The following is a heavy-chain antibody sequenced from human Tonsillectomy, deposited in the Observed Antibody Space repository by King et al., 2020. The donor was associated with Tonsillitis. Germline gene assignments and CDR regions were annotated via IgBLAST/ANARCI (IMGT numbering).Heavy chain of an antibody. D-gene: IGHD6-13*01. J-gene: IGHJ5*02. CDR3: ANRQGGSSRWERWFDP. CDR1: GFSLTTSGVG. Sequence: TLKESGPTLVKPTQTLTLTCTFSGFSLTTSGVGVGWIRQPPGKALEWLALIYWNDDKRYSPSLKSRLTTTKDASKNQVVLTMTNMDPVDTATYFCANRQGGSSRWERWFDPWGQGTLVTVSS. CDR2: IYWNDDK. V-gene: IGHV2-5*01.